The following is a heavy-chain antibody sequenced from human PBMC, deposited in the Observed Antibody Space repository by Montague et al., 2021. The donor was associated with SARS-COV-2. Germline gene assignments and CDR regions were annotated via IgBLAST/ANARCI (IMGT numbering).Heavy chain of an antibody. Sequence: SLRLSCAASGFTFSSYAMHWVRQAPGKGLECVAAISYDGSNKYYADSVKGRFTISRDNSKNTLDVQMNSLRAENTAVYYRARDDYDILAGPFDYWGQGTLVTVSP. CDR2: ISYDGSNK. J-gene: IGHJ4*02. V-gene: IGHV3-30*04. CDR1: GFTFSSYA. CDR3: ARDDYDILAGPFDY. D-gene: IGHD3-9*01.